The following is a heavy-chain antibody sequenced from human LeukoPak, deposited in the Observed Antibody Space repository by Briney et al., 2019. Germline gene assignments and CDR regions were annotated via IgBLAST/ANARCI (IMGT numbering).Heavy chain of an antibody. Sequence: GASVKVSCKASGYTFTSYYMHWVRQAPGQGLEWMGIINPSGGSTSYAQKFQGRVTMTRDTSTSTVYMELSSLRSEDTAVYYCASVGGDSSSWAPFDYWGQGTLVTVSS. V-gene: IGHV1-46*03. CDR1: GYTFTSYY. CDR2: INPSGGST. CDR3: ASVGGDSSSWAPFDY. D-gene: IGHD6-13*01. J-gene: IGHJ4*02.